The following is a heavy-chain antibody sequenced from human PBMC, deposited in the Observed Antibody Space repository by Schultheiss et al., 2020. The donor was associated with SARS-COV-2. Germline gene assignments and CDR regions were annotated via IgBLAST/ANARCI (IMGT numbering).Heavy chain of an antibody. D-gene: IGHD5-24*01. J-gene: IGHJ4*02. CDR3: ARGDGGYMYDY. V-gene: IGHV5-51*01. CDR2: IHPGNSDI. Sequence: GGSLRLSCKGSGYSFTSYWISWVRQMPGKGLEWMGIIHPGNSDIRYGPSFQGQVTISADKSITTAYLQWSSLKASDTAMYYCARGDGGYMYDYWGQGSLVTVSS. CDR1: GYSFTSYW.